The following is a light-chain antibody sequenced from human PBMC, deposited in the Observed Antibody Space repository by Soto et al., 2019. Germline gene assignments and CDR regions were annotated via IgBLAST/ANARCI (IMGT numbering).Light chain of an antibody. J-gene: IGKJ4*01. Sequence: EIVLTQSPATLSLSPGERATLSCRASQSVSSYLVWYQQKPGKAPRLLISDASNMDTGIPARFSGSGSGTDFSLTISSLQPEDFAAYYCQQRTSYPVTFGAGTKVEIK. V-gene: IGKV3-11*01. CDR2: DAS. CDR3: QQRTSYPVT. CDR1: QSVSSY.